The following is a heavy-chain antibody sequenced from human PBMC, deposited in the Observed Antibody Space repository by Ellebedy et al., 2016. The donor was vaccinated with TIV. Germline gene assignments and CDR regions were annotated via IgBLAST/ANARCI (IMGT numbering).Heavy chain of an antibody. CDR3: ARVNFWFDP. J-gene: IGHJ5*02. CDR1: GGSISSYY. CDR2: IYYSGST. V-gene: IGHV4-59*01. Sequence: SETLSLTCTVSGGSISSYYWSWIRQPPGKGLEWIGYIYYSGSTNYNPSLKSRVTISVDTSKNQFSLKLSSVTAADTAVYYCARVNFWFDPWGQGTLVTVPS. D-gene: IGHD5-24*01.